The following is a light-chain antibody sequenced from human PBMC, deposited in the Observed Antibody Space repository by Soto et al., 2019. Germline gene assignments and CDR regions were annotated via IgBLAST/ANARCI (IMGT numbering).Light chain of an antibody. CDR1: QSVSSY. V-gene: IGKV3-11*01. J-gene: IGKJ1*01. Sequence: EIVLTQSPATLSLSPGERATLSCRASQSVSSYLAWYQQKPGQAPRLLIYDASNRATGIPARFSGSGSGTDFTLTSSSLEPEDVAVYYGQHRSNWPRTFGQGTKVEIK. CDR2: DAS. CDR3: QHRSNWPRT.